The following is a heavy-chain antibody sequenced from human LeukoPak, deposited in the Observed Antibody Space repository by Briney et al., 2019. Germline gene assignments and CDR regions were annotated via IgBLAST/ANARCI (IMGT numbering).Heavy chain of an antibody. Sequence: SETLSLTCTVSGGSISSYYWSWIRQPPGKGLEWIGYIYYSGGTNYNPSLKSRVTISVDTSKNQFSLKLSSVTAADTAVYYCARARPHYYDNTNWFDPWGQGTLVTVSS. D-gene: IGHD3-22*01. CDR1: GGSISSYY. J-gene: IGHJ5*02. CDR3: ARARPHYYDNTNWFDP. V-gene: IGHV4-59*12. CDR2: IYYSGGT.